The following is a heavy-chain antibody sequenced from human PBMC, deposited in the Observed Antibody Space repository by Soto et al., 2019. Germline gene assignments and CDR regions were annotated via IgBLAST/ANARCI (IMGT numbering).Heavy chain of an antibody. CDR1: GFTFSSYA. D-gene: IGHD3-16*01. CDR3: ARGRGEYDITTDFDY. V-gene: IGHV3-30-3*01. CDR2: ISYDGSNK. Sequence: QVQLVESGGGVVQPGRSLRLSCAASGFTFSSYAMHWVRQAPGKGLEWVAVISYDGSNKYYADSVKGRFTISRDNSKNTLYLQMNSLRAEDTAVYYCARGRGEYDITTDFDYWGQGTLVTVSS. J-gene: IGHJ4*02.